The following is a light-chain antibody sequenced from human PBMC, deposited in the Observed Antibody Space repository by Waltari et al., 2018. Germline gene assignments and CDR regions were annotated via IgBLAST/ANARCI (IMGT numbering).Light chain of an antibody. Sequence: QSALTQPASVSGSPGQSITISCTGTSSDIGNSNFFASWYQHRPGEAPKLIIYEGNVRPSGVSDRFSGSKSGNAASLTISGLQAEDEAHYYCCSYGVRVFFGGGTKLTVL. CDR3: CSYGVRVF. CDR1: SSDIGNSNFF. V-gene: IGLV2-23*01. CDR2: EGN. J-gene: IGLJ2*01.